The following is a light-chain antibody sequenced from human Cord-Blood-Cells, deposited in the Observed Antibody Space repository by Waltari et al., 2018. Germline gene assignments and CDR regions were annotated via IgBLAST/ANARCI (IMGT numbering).Light chain of an antibody. V-gene: IGKV1-5*03. CDR1: QSISSW. J-gene: IGKJ1*01. Sequence: IQMTQSPSTLSASVGDRVTITCRASQSISSWLAWYQQKPGKAPKLLIYKASSLESGVPSRFSGSGSGTEFTLTISSLQPDDFATYYCQQYNSYSGTFGHGTKVEIK. CDR2: KAS. CDR3: QQYNSYSGT.